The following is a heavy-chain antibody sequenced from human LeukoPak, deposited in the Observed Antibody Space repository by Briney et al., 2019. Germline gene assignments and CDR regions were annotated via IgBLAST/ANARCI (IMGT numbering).Heavy chain of an antibody. V-gene: IGHV1-69*13. D-gene: IGHD6-19*01. CDR1: GGTFSSYA. CDR3: AREPSYSSGWYRGNWFDP. Sequence: ASVKVSCKASGGTFSSYAISWVRQAPGRGLEWMGGIIPIFGTANYAQKFQGRVTITADESTSTAYMELSSLRSEDTAVYYCAREPSYSSGWYRGNWFDPWGQGTLVTVSS. CDR2: IIPIFGTA. J-gene: IGHJ5*02.